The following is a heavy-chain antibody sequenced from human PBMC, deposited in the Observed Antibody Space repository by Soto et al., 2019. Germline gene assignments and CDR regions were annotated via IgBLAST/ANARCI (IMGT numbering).Heavy chain of an antibody. V-gene: IGHV3-21*01. CDR2: ISSSSSYI. J-gene: IGHJ5*02. CDR3: ARGPETATVRIWFDT. D-gene: IGHD4-4*01. Sequence: SLRLSYAASRFISSIHNMNWVREAPGKGLEWVSSISSSSSYIYYADSVRGRFTISRDNAKSSLYLQMNSLSADDTAVYYCARGPETATVRIWFDTWGQGTLVTVSS. CDR1: RFISSIHN.